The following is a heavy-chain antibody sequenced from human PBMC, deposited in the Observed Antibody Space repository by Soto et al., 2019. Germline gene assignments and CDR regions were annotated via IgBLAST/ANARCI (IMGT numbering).Heavy chain of an antibody. Sequence: PSETLSLTCTVSGGSVSSGRNYWSWIRQPPGKGLEWIGYIYYTGSTNYNPSLKSRVTISVDTSKNHFSLKLSSVTAADTAVYYCARDGSNYFDYWGQGTLVTVSS. CDR2: IYYTGST. V-gene: IGHV4-61*03. J-gene: IGHJ4*02. D-gene: IGHD1-26*01. CDR3: ARDGSNYFDY. CDR1: GGSVSSGRNY.